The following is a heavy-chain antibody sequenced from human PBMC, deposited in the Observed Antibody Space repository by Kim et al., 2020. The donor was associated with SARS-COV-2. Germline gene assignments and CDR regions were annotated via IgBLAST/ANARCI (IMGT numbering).Heavy chain of an antibody. Sequence: NPSLKSRVTISVDTSKNQFSLKLSSVTAADTAVYYCARHGSGWYGGWFDPWGQGTLVTVSS. CDR3: ARHGSGWYGGWFDP. V-gene: IGHV4-59*08. D-gene: IGHD6-19*01. J-gene: IGHJ5*02.